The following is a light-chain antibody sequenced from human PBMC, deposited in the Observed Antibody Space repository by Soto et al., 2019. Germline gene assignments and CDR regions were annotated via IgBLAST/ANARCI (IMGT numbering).Light chain of an antibody. CDR3: QQYASPYT. CDR2: GAS. J-gene: IGKJ2*01. Sequence: EIVLTQSPGTLSLSPGERATLSCRASESVRSTNLAWYQHKPGQAPRLLIYGASSRATGIPDRFSASGSGTDFTLTISRLEPEDSAVYYCQQYASPYTFGQGTKLEIK. CDR1: ESVRSTN. V-gene: IGKV3-20*01.